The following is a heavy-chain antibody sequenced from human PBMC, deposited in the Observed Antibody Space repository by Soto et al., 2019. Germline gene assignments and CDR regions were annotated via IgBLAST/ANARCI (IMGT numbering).Heavy chain of an antibody. J-gene: IGHJ4*02. D-gene: IGHD3-10*02. V-gene: IGHV4-30-2*01. CDR3: ARGRITMLH. CDR1: GGSISSDGYS. Sequence: SETLSLTCAVSGGSISSDGYSWGWIRQPPGKGLEWIGYIYHSGSTYYNPSLKSRVTISVDTSNNQFSLNVSSVTAADTAVYYCARGRITMLHWGQGTLVTVSS. CDR2: IYHSGST.